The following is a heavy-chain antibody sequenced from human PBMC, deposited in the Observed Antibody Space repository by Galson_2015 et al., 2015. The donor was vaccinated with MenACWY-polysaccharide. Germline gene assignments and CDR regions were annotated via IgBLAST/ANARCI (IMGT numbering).Heavy chain of an antibody. Sequence: SETLSLTCTVSNGSITSYYWSWIRQSAGKGLEWIGRIHASGSTTYNPSFERRVAMSVDMPKNQFSLRLTSVTAADTAVYHCARRHLGNWYFDLWGRGTLVTVSS. V-gene: IGHV4-4*07. CDR1: NGSITSYY. D-gene: IGHD7-27*01. CDR3: ARRHLGNWYFDL. J-gene: IGHJ2*01. CDR2: IHASGST.